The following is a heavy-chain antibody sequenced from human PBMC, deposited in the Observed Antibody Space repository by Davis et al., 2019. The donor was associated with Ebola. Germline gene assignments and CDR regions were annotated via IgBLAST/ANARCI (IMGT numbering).Heavy chain of an antibody. V-gene: IGHV3-23*01. CDR2: ISGSGGST. J-gene: IGHJ6*03. Sequence: PGGSLRLSCAASGFTFSSYAMSWVRQAPGKGLEWVSAISGSGGSTYYADSVKGRFTISRDNSKNTLYLQMNSLRAEDTAVYYCAKTYYYDSSGYYRHYYYYMDVWGKGTTVTVSS. D-gene: IGHD3-22*01. CDR1: GFTFSSYA. CDR3: AKTYYYDSSGYYRHYYYYMDV.